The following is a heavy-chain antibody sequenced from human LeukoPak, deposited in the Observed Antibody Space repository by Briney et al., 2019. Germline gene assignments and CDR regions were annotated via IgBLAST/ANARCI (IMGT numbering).Heavy chain of an antibody. CDR3: ARGGYYDSSGYYFDY. V-gene: IGHV3-30*02. CDR1: GFAFSSYG. J-gene: IGHJ4*02. CDR2: IHYDSSTE. Sequence: GGSLRLSCAASGFAFSSYGMHWVRQAPGKGLEWVAYIHYDSSTEDYADSVKGRFTISRDNSKNTLYLQMNSLRAEDTAVYYCARGGYYDSSGYYFDYWGQGTLVTVSS. D-gene: IGHD3-22*01.